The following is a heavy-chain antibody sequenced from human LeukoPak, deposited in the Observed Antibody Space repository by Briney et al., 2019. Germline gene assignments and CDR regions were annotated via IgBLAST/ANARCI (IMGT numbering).Heavy chain of an antibody. D-gene: IGHD3-22*01. Sequence: ASVKVSYKASGYTFTSYGISWVRQAPGQGLEWMGWISAYNGNTNYAQKLQGRVTMTTDTSTSTAYMELRSLRSDDTAVYYCARAPENYYDSSGYRHWGQGTLVTVSS. CDR2: ISAYNGNT. CDR3: ARAPENYYDSSGYRH. V-gene: IGHV1-18*01. CDR1: GYTFTSYG. J-gene: IGHJ4*02.